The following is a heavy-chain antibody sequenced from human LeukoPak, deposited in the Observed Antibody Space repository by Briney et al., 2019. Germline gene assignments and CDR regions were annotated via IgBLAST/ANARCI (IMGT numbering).Heavy chain of an antibody. J-gene: IGHJ3*01. Sequence: PGGSLRLSCAASGFTFSNYWMSWVRQAPGKGLEWVANMNRDGSEKNYVDSVKGRFTISRDNAENSLSLQMNSLRAEDTAVYYCARGDYGRYAFDVWGQGTMVTVSS. CDR2: MNRDGSEK. D-gene: IGHD3-10*01. V-gene: IGHV3-7*03. CDR1: GFTFSNYW. CDR3: ARGDYGRYAFDV.